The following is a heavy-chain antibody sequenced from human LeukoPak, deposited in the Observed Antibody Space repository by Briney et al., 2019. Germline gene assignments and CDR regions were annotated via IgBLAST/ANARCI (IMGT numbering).Heavy chain of an antibody. V-gene: IGHV3-7*03. CDR1: GFTFSSYS. CDR3: ARGGDYDILTGHFDY. CDR2: IKQDGSEK. Sequence: GSLRLSCAASGFTFSSYSMNWVRQAPGKGLEWVANIKQDGSEKYYVDSVKGRFTISRDNAKNSLYLQMNSLRAEDTAVYYCARGGDYDILTGHFDYWGQGTLVTVSS. D-gene: IGHD3-9*01. J-gene: IGHJ4*02.